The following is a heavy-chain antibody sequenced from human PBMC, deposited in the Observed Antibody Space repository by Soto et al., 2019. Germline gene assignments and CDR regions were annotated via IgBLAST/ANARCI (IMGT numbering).Heavy chain of an antibody. J-gene: IGHJ4*02. V-gene: IGHV3-30*18. CDR1: GFTFSSYG. CDR2: ISYDGSNK. D-gene: IGHD3-16*01. Sequence: GGSLRLSCAASGFTFSSYGMHWVRQAPGKGLEWVAVISYDGSNKYYADSVKGRFTISRDNSKNTLYLQMNSLRAEDTAVYYCAKVDLAVYDYVWGNPGYWGQGTLVTVSS. CDR3: AKVDLAVYDYVWGNPGY.